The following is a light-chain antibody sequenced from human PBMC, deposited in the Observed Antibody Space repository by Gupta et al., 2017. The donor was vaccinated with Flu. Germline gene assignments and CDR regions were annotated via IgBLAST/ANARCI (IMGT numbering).Light chain of an antibody. CDR1: QSSGNR. CDR3: QKYSSYPWT. J-gene: IGKJ1*01. Sequence: GNRVNITYRASQSSGNRFACYLQKPGKDPKLLINKKSNLESWGASRISGSGSGTKFILTNISLQPDDFVTDYCQKYSSYPWTFGQGTTVEIQ. V-gene: IGKV1-5*03. CDR2: KKS.